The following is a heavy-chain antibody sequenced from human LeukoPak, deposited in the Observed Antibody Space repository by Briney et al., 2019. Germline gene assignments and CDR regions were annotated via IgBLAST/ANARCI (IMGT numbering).Heavy chain of an antibody. V-gene: IGHV1-18*01. CDR3: ARSGRGTYYYFDL. D-gene: IGHD5-12*01. Sequence: ASVKVSCKASSYTFTRYGISWVRQAPGQGLEWMGWISGSNGNTNYAQKFLGRVTMTADTSTSTAYMELRSLTSDDTAVYYCARSGRGTYYYFDLWGQGTLVTVSS. CDR2: ISGSNGNT. J-gene: IGHJ4*02. CDR1: SYTFTRYG.